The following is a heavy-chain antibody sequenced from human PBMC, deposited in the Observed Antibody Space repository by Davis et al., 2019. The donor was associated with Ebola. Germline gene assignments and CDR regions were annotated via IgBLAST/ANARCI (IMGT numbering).Heavy chain of an antibody. CDR3: STSGEYSCGWAY. CDR2: INPNSGGT. CDR1: GYTFTGYY. D-gene: IGHD5-18*01. Sequence: ASVKVSCKASGYTFTGYYMHWVRQAPGQGLEWMGRINPNSGGTNNAQKFQGRVTMTRDTSISTAYMELSRLRSDDTAVYYCSTSGEYSCGWAYWGQGTLVTVSS. J-gene: IGHJ4*02. V-gene: IGHV1-2*06.